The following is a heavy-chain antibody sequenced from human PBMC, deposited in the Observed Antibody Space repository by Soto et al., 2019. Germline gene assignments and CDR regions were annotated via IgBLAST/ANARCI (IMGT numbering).Heavy chain of an antibody. CDR3: ARVSPSSRAAEP. J-gene: IGHJ4*02. CDR2: ISAYNGNT. V-gene: IGHV1-18*01. CDR1: GYTFTSYG. D-gene: IGHD6-13*01. Sequence: QVQLVQSAAEVKKPGASVRVSCKTSGYTFTSYGISWVRQAPGQGLEWMGWISAYNGNTNYAQSLQGRVTMTTDTSTTTAYMELRSLKSDDTAVYYCARVSPSSRAAEPWGQGTLVTVS.